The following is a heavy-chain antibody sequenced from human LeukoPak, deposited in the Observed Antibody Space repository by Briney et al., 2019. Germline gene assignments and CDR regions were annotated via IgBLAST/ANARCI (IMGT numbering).Heavy chain of an antibody. CDR3: ATEFRRIAAAGTLLDYYYGMDV. CDR1: GFTFSSYA. V-gene: IGHV3-15*01. Sequence: PGGSLRLSCAASGFTFSSYAMSWVRQVPGKGLEWVGRIKSKTDGGTTDYAAPVKGRFTISRDDSKNTLYLQMNSLKTEDTAVYYCATEFRRIAAAGTLLDYYYGMDVWGQGTTVTVSS. J-gene: IGHJ6*02. CDR2: IKSKTDGGTT. D-gene: IGHD6-13*01.